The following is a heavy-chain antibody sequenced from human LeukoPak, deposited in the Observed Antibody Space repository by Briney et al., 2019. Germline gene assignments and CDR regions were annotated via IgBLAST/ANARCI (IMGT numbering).Heavy chain of an antibody. Sequence: ASVKVSCKASGYTFTSYYIHWVRQAPGQALEWMGIINPSGGSTTSYAQKFQGRVTITRDTSTTTVDMALNSMTSEDTAVYYCARASSSGRRFDYWGQGTLVTVSS. CDR3: ARASSSGRRFDY. V-gene: IGHV1-46*01. D-gene: IGHD3-22*01. CDR1: GYTFTSYY. J-gene: IGHJ4*02. CDR2: INPSGGSTT.